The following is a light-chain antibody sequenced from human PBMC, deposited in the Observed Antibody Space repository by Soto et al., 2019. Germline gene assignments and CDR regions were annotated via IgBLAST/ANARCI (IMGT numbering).Light chain of an antibody. CDR1: SSNIGAGYD. J-gene: IGLJ1*01. V-gene: IGLV1-40*01. CDR3: QSYGSSPSANFV. Sequence: QSVLTQPPSVSGARGQRVTISCTGSSSNIGAGYDVHWYQQLPGKAPKLLIYGNDNRPSGVPERFSGSKSGTSASLAITGLRADDEADYYCQSYGSSPSANFVFGTGTKVTVL. CDR2: GND.